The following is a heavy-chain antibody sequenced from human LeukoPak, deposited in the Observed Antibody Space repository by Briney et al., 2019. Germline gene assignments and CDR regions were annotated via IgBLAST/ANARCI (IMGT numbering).Heavy chain of an antibody. Sequence: PGGALRLSCAASGFTFSSYGIHWVRQAPGKGLEWVALISFDGSIKYYADSVKGRFTISRDNSRNTLYLQMNSLRTEDRAVYYCATYHMTTVVTPAYWGQGTLVTVSS. V-gene: IGHV3-30*03. J-gene: IGHJ4*02. CDR3: ATYHMTTVVTPAY. D-gene: IGHD4-23*01. CDR2: ISFDGSIK. CDR1: GFTFSSYG.